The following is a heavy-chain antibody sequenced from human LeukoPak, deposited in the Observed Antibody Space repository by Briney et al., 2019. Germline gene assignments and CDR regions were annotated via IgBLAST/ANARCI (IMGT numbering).Heavy chain of an antibody. CDR3: ARHILADDFWSGLNYYYGMDV. Sequence: SETLSLTCAVYGGSFSGYYWSWIRQPPGKGLEWIGEINHSGSTNYNPSLKSRVTISVDTSKNQSSLKLSSVTAADTAVYYCARHILADDFWSGLNYYYGMDVWGQGTTVTVSS. J-gene: IGHJ6*02. CDR1: GGSFSGYY. D-gene: IGHD3-3*01. V-gene: IGHV4-34*01. CDR2: INHSGST.